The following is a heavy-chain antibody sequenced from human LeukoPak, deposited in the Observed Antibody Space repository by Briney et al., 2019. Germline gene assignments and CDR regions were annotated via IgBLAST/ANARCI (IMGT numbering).Heavy chain of an antibody. CDR1: GGSISSGGYY. J-gene: IGHJ3*01. V-gene: IGHV4-31*03. D-gene: IGHD3-22*01. Sequence: SETLSLTCSVPGGSISSGGYYWSWIRQLPGKGLEWIGYIYYSGTAYYNPSLKSRITISVDTSKNQFSLRLFSVTAADTAVYYCARVTDYYDPGAFDVWGQGTTVTVSS. CDR2: IYYSGTA. CDR3: ARVTDYYDPGAFDV.